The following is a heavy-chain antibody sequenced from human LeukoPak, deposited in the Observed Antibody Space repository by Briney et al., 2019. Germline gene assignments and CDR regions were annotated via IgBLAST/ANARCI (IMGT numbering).Heavy chain of an antibody. D-gene: IGHD2-8*01. Sequence: PSETLSLTCSVSGYSINSGHYWGWIRQSPGKGLEWIGSIYHSGSTYNNPSLKSRATISVDTSKNQFSLKLNSVTAADTALYCCARVNGYFDYWGQGTLVTVSS. CDR2: IYHSGST. V-gene: IGHV4-38-2*02. J-gene: IGHJ4*02. CDR1: GYSINSGHY. CDR3: ARVNGYFDY.